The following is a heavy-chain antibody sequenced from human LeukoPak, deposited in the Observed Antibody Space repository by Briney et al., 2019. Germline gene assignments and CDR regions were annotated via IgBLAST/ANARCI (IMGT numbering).Heavy chain of an antibody. D-gene: IGHD3/OR15-3a*01. CDR1: GFTFSSYW. CDR2: INSDGSRT. V-gene: IGHV3-74*01. CDR3: ARARGNNYGFFDY. Sequence: GGSLRLSCAASGFTFSSYWMHWVRQAPGKGLVWVSRINSDGSRTYYADSVKGRFTISIDNAKNTLYLQMNSLRAEDTAVYYCARARGNNYGFFDYWGQGILVTVSS. J-gene: IGHJ4*02.